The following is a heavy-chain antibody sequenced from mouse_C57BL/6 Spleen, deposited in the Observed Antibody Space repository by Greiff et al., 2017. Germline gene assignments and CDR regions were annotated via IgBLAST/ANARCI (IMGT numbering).Heavy chain of an antibody. J-gene: IGHJ2*01. CDR1: GYTFTSYW. CDR2: IDPNSGGT. Sequence: QVQLQQPGAELVKPGASVKLSCKASGYTFTSYWMHWVKQRPGRGLEWIGSIDPNSGGTKYNEKFKSKATLTVDKPSSTAYMQLSSLTSEDSAVYYCARSTNWDSYYFDYWGQGTTLTVSS. D-gene: IGHD4-1*02. V-gene: IGHV1-72*01. CDR3: ARSTNWDSYYFDY.